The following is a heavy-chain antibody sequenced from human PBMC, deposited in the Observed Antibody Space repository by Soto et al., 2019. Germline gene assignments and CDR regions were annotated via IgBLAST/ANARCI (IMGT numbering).Heavy chain of an antibody. V-gene: IGHV3-33*01. CDR2: IWYDGSNK. J-gene: IGHJ4*02. Sequence: GGSLRLSCAASGFTFSSYGMHWVRQAPGKGLEWVAVIWYDGSNKYYADSVKGRFTISRDNSKNTLYLQMNSLRAEDTAVYYCARGYCSSKVAGLCYFDYWGQGTLVTVSS. CDR3: ARGYCSSKVAGLCYFDY. D-gene: IGHD2-2*01. CDR1: GFTFSSYG.